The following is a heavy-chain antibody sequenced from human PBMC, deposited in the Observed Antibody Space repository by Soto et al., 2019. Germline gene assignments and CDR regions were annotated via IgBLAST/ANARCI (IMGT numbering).Heavy chain of an antibody. V-gene: IGHV4-34*01. J-gene: IGHJ6*02. CDR2: INHSGST. Sequence: SETLSLTCAVYGGSFSGYYCSWIRQPPLKGLEWIGEINHSGSTNYNPSLKSRVTISVDTSKNQFSLKLSSVTAADTAVYYCARATYYYGMDVWGQGTTVTVSS. CDR1: GGSFSGYY. CDR3: ARATYYYGMDV.